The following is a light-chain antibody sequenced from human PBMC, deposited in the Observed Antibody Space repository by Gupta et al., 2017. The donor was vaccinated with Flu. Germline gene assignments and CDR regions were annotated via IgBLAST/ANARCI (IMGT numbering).Light chain of an antibody. J-gene: IGKJ5*01. V-gene: IGKV1-39*01. CDR2: VAS. CDR1: RSISTY. Sequence: GDSVTITCRASRSISTYLNWYQQKPGMAPKLQIYVASISQSGVPSRFSGSGAGTDFTLTISSLQREDFATYYCHQTYSPPATFGQGTRLEIK. CDR3: HQTYSPPAT.